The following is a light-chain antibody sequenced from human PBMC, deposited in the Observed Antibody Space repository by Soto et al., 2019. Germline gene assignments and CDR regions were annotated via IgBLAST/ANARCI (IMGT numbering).Light chain of an antibody. CDR3: QSYDSSLYVV. V-gene: IGLV1-40*01. Sequence: QSVLTQPPSVSGAPGQRVTISCTGSSSNIGAGYDVHWYQQLPGAAPKLLIYGSTNRPSGVPDRFSGSKSGTSASLAITGLQAEDEADYYCQSYDSSLYVVFGGGTQRPSS. CDR1: SSNIGAGYD. CDR2: GST. J-gene: IGLJ7*01.